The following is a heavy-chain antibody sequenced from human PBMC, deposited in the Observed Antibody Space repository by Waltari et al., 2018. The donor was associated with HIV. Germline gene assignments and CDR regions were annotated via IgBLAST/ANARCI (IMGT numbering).Heavy chain of an antibody. J-gene: IGHJ5*02. CDR3: VRDSFGFDT. V-gene: IGHV6-1*01. CDR1: GARVSSDTAA. Sequence: QVNLKQSGPGLVEASHSIFLSCVISGARVSSDTAAWNWVRQSPAGGLQWLGRTYHRSEWHHDYSVSLKGRMVINLDAAKNQFSLHLSSVTPGDTATYYCVRDSFGFDTWGEGTLVNVPP. CDR2: TYHRSEWHH. D-gene: IGHD3-3*01.